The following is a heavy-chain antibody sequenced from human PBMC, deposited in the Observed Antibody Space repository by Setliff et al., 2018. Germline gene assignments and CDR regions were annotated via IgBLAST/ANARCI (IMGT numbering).Heavy chain of an antibody. D-gene: IGHD6-19*01. CDR2: SSSGSAM. V-gene: IGHV3-48*01. Sequence: PGGSLRLSCAASGFTFSSYSMNWVRQAPGKGLEWVSYSSSGSAMYYADSVKGRFTISRDNAKNLLYLQMNSLRAEDTAVYYCARVGQWLAHYMDVWGKGTTVTVSS. CDR1: GFTFSSYS. J-gene: IGHJ6*03. CDR3: ARVGQWLAHYMDV.